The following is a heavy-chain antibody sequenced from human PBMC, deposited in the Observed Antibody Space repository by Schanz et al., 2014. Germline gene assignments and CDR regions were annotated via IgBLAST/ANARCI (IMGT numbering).Heavy chain of an antibody. CDR2: ISGSGGST. J-gene: IGHJ3*01. D-gene: IGHD3-22*01. Sequence: EVQLLDSGGGLVQPGGSLRLSCAASGFTFTNYAMTWVRQAPGKGLEWVSGISGSGGSTYDADTVKGRFTISRDNAKNSLYLQMNSLRAEDTGVYYCARGREVVAKIFDVWGQGTMVTVSS. CDR3: ARGREVVAKIFDV. V-gene: IGHV3-23*01. CDR1: GFTFTNYA.